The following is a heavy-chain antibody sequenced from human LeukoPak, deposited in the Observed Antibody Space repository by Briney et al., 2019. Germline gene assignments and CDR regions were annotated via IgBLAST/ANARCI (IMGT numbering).Heavy chain of an antibody. CDR2: IIPIFGTA. Sequence: SVKVSCKASGGTFSSYAISWVRQAPGQGLEWMGGIIPIFGTANYAQKFQGRVTITTDESTSTAYMELSSLRSEDTAVYYCASGDTYCSSTSCYNGWFDPWGQGTQVTVSS. CDR3: ASGDTYCSSTSCYNGWFDP. CDR1: GGTFSSYA. D-gene: IGHD2-2*02. J-gene: IGHJ5*02. V-gene: IGHV1-69*05.